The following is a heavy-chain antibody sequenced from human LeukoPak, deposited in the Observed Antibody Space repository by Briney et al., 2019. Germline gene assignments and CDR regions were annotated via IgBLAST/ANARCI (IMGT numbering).Heavy chain of an antibody. J-gene: IGHJ4*02. D-gene: IGHD3-22*01. CDR1: GGTLSSYA. CDR3: ARGPRSSGYYRFDY. V-gene: IGHV1-69*13. Sequence: ASVKVSCKASGGTLSSYAISWVRQAPGQGLEWMGGIIPIFGTANYAQKFQGRVTITADESTSTAYMELSSLRSEDTAVYYCARGPRSSGYYRFDYWGQGTLVTVSS. CDR2: IIPIFGTA.